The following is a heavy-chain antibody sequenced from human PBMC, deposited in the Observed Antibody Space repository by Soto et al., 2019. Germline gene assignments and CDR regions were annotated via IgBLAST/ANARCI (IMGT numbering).Heavy chain of an antibody. Sequence: ASVKVSGKTSGYTFTTYGINWVRQAPGHGLEWMGWVNPDDGNTDYPPKFEDRVIMTTDTPTATVYMELRSLRSDDTAIYYCARDNSGPDYWGQGTLVTVSS. D-gene: IGHD5-12*01. CDR3: ARDNSGPDY. J-gene: IGHJ4*01. CDR2: VNPDDGNT. CDR1: GYTFTTYG. V-gene: IGHV1-18*04.